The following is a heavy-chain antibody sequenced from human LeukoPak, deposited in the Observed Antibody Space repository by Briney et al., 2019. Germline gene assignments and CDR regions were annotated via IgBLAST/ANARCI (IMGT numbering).Heavy chain of an antibody. J-gene: IGHJ4*02. CDR1: GFTFSSYA. D-gene: IGHD6-19*01. V-gene: IGHV3-23*01. CDR3: AKARIGVVGYFDY. Sequence: GGSLRLSCAASGFTFSSYAMSWVRQAPGRGLEWVSAIRGSGGGTYHADSVKGRFTISRDNSKNTLYLQMNSLRDEDTALYYCAKARIGVVGYFDYSGQGTLVTVSS. CDR2: IRGSGGGT.